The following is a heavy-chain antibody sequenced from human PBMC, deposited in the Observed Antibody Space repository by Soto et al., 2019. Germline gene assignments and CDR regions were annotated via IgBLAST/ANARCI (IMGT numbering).Heavy chain of an antibody. CDR1: GGSIRSDDYY. CDR3: AREALNYYGSGSYFDY. CDR2: VSYSGTT. Sequence: SETLSLTCTVSGGSIRSDDYYWGWIRQPPGKGLEWIGTVSYSGTTYYNPSLKSRATISVDTSKRQFSLRLSSTTAPDTAVYYCAREALNYYGSGSYFDYWGQGTLVTVSS. D-gene: IGHD3-10*01. J-gene: IGHJ4*02. V-gene: IGHV4-39*02.